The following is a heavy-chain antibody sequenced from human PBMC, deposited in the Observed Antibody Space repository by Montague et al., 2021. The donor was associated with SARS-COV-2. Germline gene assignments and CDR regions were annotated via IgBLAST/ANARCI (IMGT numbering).Heavy chain of an antibody. J-gene: IGHJ3*02. Sequence: SVKVSCKASGYNFSNYGLSWVRQAPGQGLEWMGWISGYRGNTNYAQNLQGRLTMTTDTSTSTAYMELRSLTSDDTAVYYCAREGRVYDVLTGYSEFRDAFDXWGQGTMITVSS. D-gene: IGHD3-9*01. CDR1: GYNFSNYG. V-gene: IGHV1-18*01. CDR3: AREGRVYDVLTGYSEFRDAFDX. CDR2: ISGYRGNT.